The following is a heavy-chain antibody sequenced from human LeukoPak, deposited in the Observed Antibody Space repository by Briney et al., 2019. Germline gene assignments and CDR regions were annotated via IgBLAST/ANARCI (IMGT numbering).Heavy chain of an antibody. Sequence: SETLSLTCSVSGGSISSSDYYWGWIRQPPGKGLEWIGSIYYSGSTYYNPSLKSRVTISVDTSKNQFSLKLSSVTAADTAMYYCASNPFLWAVAGTNWFDPWGQGTLVTVSS. CDR1: GGSISSSDYY. V-gene: IGHV4-39*01. D-gene: IGHD6-19*01. CDR3: ASNPFLWAVAGTNWFDP. J-gene: IGHJ5*02. CDR2: IYYSGST.